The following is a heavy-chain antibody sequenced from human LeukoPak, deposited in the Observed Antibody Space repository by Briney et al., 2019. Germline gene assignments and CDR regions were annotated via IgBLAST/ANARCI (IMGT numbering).Heavy chain of an antibody. CDR3: ARGPNKSDGGNSGSAWFDP. V-gene: IGHV1-8*01. CDR1: GYTFTTYD. CDR2: MNPNSGNT. D-gene: IGHD4-23*01. J-gene: IGHJ5*02. Sequence: ASVKVSCKASGYTFTTYDINWVRQATGQGLEWMGWMNPNSGNTGYAQKFQGRVTMTRNTSISTAYMELSSLRSEDTALYYCARGPNKSDGGNSGSAWFDPWGQGTLVTVSS.